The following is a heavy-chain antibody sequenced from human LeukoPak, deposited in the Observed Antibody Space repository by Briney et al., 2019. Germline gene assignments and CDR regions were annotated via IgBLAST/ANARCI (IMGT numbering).Heavy chain of an antibody. CDR2: ISGGGDST. CDR1: GFTFWSYA. J-gene: IGHJ4*02. D-gene: IGHD6-19*01. CDR3: ARAGWLRIAVAPIVC. V-gene: IGHV3-23*01. Sequence: PGGSLRLSCAASGFTFWSYAMSWVRQAPGKGLEWVSAISGGGDSTYYADSVKGRFTISRDTSKNTLYLQMNSLRAEDTAVYYCARAGWLRIAVAPIVCWGQGTLVTVSS.